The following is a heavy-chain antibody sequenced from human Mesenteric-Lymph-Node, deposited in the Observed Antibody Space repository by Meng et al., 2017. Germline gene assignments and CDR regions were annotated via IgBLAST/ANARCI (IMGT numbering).Heavy chain of an antibody. CDR2: IYYSGST. Sequence: WVRQAPGKGLEWIGSIYYSGSTYYNPSLKSRVTISVDTSKNQFSLKLSSVTAADTAVYYCARDHAPSIAAAGTINWFDPWGQGTLVTVSS. V-gene: IGHV4-39*07. J-gene: IGHJ5*02. CDR3: ARDHAPSIAAAGTINWFDP. D-gene: IGHD6-13*01.